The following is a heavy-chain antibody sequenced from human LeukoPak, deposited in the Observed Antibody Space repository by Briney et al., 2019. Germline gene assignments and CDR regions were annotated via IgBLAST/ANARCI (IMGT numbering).Heavy chain of an antibody. V-gene: IGHV3-30*03. J-gene: IGHJ5*02. D-gene: IGHD3-9*01. CDR3: ARGSGPRGFDWLPNRFDP. CDR1: GFTFSSYG. CDR2: ISYDGSNK. Sequence: GGSLRLSCAASGFTFSSYGMHWVRQAPGKGLEWVAVISYDGSNKYYADSVKGRFTISRDNSKNTLYLQMNSLRAEDTAVYYCARGSGPRGFDWLPNRFDPWGQGTLVTVSS.